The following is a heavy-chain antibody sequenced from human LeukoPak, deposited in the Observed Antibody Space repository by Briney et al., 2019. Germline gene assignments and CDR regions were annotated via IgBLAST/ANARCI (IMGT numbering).Heavy chain of an antibody. V-gene: IGHV3-9*01. D-gene: IGHD1-26*01. Sequence: PGGSLRLSCAATGFTFKDYGMHWVRQPPGKGLEWVSGINWNGGGTDYADSVKGRFTISRDNAKNSLYLQMTSLRPEDTALYYCAKHLRATNTYIFFGLDVWGQGTTDTVSS. CDR2: INWNGGGT. CDR1: GFTFKDYG. CDR3: AKHLRATNTYIFFGLDV. J-gene: IGHJ6*02.